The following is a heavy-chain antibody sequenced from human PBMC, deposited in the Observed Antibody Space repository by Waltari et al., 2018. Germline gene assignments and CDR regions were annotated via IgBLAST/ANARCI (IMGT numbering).Heavy chain of an antibody. D-gene: IGHD4-17*01. CDR1: GFIFSSHS. CDR2: ISSSSSTI. V-gene: IGHV3-48*04. Sequence: EVQLVESGGGLVQPGGSLRLSCAASGFIFSSHSMNWVRQAPGKGLEWVSYISSSSSTIHYADSVKGRFTISRDNAKNSLYLQMNSLRAEDTAVYYCARDLNGGQPHWGQGTLVTVSS. CDR3: ARDLNGGQPH. J-gene: IGHJ4*02.